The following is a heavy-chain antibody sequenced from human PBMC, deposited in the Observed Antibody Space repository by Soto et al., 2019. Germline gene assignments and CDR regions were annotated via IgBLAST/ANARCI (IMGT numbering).Heavy chain of an antibody. D-gene: IGHD3-10*01. J-gene: IGHJ4*02. CDR2: INPSGGST. Sequence: VASVKVSCKASGYTFTSYYMHWVRQAPGQGLEWMGIINPSGGSTSYAQKFQGRVTMTRDTSTSTVYMELSSLRSEDTAVYYCAREITRITMVRGVMGYWGQGTLVTVSS. V-gene: IGHV1-46*01. CDR1: GYTFTSYY. CDR3: AREITRITMVRGVMGY.